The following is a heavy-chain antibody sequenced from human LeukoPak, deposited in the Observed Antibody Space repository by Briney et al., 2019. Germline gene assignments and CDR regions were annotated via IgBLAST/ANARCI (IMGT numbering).Heavy chain of an antibody. CDR2: INHSGST. J-gene: IGHJ4*02. CDR3: ARMPYVWGSYRGLDY. Sequence: SETLSLTCAVYGGSSSGYYWSWIRQPPGKGLEWIGEINHSGSTNYNPSLKSRVTISVDTSKNQFSLKLSSVTAADTAVYYCARMPYVWGSYRGLDYWGQGTLVTVSS. CDR1: GGSSSGYY. V-gene: IGHV4-34*01. D-gene: IGHD3-16*02.